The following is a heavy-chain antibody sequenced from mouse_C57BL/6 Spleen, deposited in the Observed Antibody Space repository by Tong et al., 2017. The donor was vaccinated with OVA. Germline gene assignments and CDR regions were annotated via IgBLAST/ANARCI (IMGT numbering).Heavy chain of an antibody. J-gene: IGHJ2*01. CDR1: GYSFTGYF. D-gene: IGHD1-1*02. CDR2: INPNNGGT. Sequence: EVQLQESGPELVKPGDSVKISCKASGYSFTGYFMNWVMQSHGKSLEWIGRINPNNGGTIYNQKFKGKATLTVDKSSSTAYMELRSLTSEDTAVYYCARWVGHFDYWGQGTTLTVSS. CDR3: ARWVGHFDY. V-gene: IGHV1-20*01.